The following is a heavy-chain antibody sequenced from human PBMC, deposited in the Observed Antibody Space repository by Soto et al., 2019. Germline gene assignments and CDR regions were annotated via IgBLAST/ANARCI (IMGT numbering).Heavy chain of an antibody. J-gene: IGHJ6*02. CDR3: ARGPPPPIVVVPAATPRFYYGMDV. CDR2: MNPNSGNT. CDR1: GYTFTSYD. Sequence: AASVKVSCKASGYTFTSYDINWVRQATGQGLEWMGWMNPNSGNTGYAQKFQGRVTMTRNTSISTAYMELSSLRSEDTAVYYCARGPPPPIVVVPAATPRFYYGMDVWGQGTTVTVSS. V-gene: IGHV1-8*01. D-gene: IGHD2-2*01.